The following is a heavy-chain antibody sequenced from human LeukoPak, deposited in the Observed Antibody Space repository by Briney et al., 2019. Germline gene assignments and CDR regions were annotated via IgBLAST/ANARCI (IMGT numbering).Heavy chain of an antibody. CDR1: GGSLSSSSYY. V-gene: IGHV4-39*01. Sequence: SETLSLTCTVSGGSLSSSSYYWGWLRQPPGTGLEWIGSIYYSGSTYYNPSLKSRVTISVDTSKNQFSLKLSSVTAADTAVYYCARRTNYYDSSGYYSSFDYWGQGTLVTVSS. CDR3: ARRTNYYDSSGYYSSFDY. CDR2: IYYSGST. J-gene: IGHJ4*02. D-gene: IGHD3-22*01.